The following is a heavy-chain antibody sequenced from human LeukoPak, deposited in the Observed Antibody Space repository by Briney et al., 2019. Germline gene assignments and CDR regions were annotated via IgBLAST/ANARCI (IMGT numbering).Heavy chain of an antibody. CDR3: ARGRRSSGPGRTDY. J-gene: IGHJ4*02. V-gene: IGHV4-34*01. CDR2: INHSGST. CDR1: SGSFSGYY. D-gene: IGHD6-19*01. Sequence: SETLSLTCAVYSGSFSGYYWSWIRQPPGKGLEWIGEINHSGSTNYNPSLKSRVTISVDTSKNQFSLKLSSVTAADTAVYYCARGRRSSGPGRTDYWGQGTLVTVSS.